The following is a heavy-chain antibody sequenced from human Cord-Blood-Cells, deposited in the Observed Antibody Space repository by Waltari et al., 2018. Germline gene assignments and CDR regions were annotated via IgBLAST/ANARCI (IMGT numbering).Heavy chain of an antibody. V-gene: IGHV4-38-2*02. Sequence: QVQLQESGPGLVKPSETLSLTCTVSGYSISSGYYWGWIRQPPGKGLEWIGSIYHSGGTYYNPSLKSRVTISVDTSKNQFSLKLSSVTAADTAVYYCARVGPEAFDYWGQGTLVTVSS. CDR2: IYHSGGT. CDR1: GYSISSGYY. J-gene: IGHJ4*02. CDR3: ARVGPEAFDY. D-gene: IGHD3-16*01.